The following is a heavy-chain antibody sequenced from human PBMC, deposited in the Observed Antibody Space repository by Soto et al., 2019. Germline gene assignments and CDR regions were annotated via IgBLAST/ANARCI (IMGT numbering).Heavy chain of an antibody. CDR2: ISFDGRKE. Sequence: QLVESGGRGVQPGRSLRLSCEASEFTFSSYAMHWVRQAPGRGLEWVALISFDGRKEYYADSVKGRFIVSRDNSRSRVYLQMDSLRPDDTAIYYCARPIPRWSYHYGMDVWGQGTTVTVSS. V-gene: IGHV3-30*03. J-gene: IGHJ6*02. D-gene: IGHD2-15*01. CDR3: ARPIPRWSYHYGMDV. CDR1: EFTFSSYA.